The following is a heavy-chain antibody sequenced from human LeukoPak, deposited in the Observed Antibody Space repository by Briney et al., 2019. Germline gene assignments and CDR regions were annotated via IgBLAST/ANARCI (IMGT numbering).Heavy chain of an antibody. CDR3: ARDLAVVVVAATGY. V-gene: IGHV3-33*01. CDR1: GFIFSDYG. J-gene: IGHJ4*02. Sequence: GGSLRLSCAASGFIFSDYGMHWVRQAPGKGLEWVAVIWNNGNKRYVESVRGRFTISRDDAKNTLYLQMNSLRAEDTAVYYCARDLAVVVVAATGYWGQGTLVTVSS. CDR2: IWNNGNK. D-gene: IGHD2-15*01.